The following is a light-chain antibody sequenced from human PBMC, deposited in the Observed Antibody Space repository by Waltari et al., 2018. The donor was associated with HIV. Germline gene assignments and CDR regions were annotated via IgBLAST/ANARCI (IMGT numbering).Light chain of an antibody. J-gene: IGLJ3*02. Sequence: HSALTQPASVSGSPGQSITISCTGTSSNVGTYNLVSWYQQHPGKAPKLRIYEVKRRPSGLSDRFCGSKSGNTASLTVSGLQAEDEAIYYCCSYAGSDTLVFGGGTSLTIL. CDR2: EVK. CDR1: SSNVGTYNL. CDR3: CSYAGSDTLV. V-gene: IGLV2-23*02.